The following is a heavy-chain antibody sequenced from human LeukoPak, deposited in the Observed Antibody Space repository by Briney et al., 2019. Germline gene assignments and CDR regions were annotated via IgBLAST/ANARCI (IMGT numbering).Heavy chain of an antibody. D-gene: IGHD6-19*01. J-gene: IGHJ4*02. CDR3: AGGGDGGWAIDK. CDR1: GFTVSSNY. Sequence: GGSLRLSCAASGFTVSSNYMSWVRQAPGKGLEWVSVIYSGGSTYYADSMRGRFTISRDNAKNSLYLQINSLREEDTALYYCAGGGDGGWAIDKWGQGTLVIVSS. CDR2: IYSGGST. V-gene: IGHV3-66*02.